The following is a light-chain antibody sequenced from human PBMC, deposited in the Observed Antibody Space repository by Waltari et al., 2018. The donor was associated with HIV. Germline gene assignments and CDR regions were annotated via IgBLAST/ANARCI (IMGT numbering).Light chain of an antibody. CDR1: AGAVTSSNF. CDR3: LLSSETTQV. Sequence: QTVVTQEPSLTVAPGGTVTLTCASSAGAVTSSNFPTWFQQKPGQAPRSLIYSSNKKNLWTPARFSGSFLGGKAALTLSDVQPEDEADYYCLLSSETTQVFGGGTRLTVL. V-gene: IGLV7-43*01. J-gene: IGLJ3*02. CDR2: SSN.